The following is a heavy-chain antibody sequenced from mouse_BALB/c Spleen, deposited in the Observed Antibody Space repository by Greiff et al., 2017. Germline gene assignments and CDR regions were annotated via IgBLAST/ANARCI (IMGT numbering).Heavy chain of an antibody. CDR3: ARWLGAMDY. CDR2: ISSGSSTI. V-gene: IGHV5-17*02. CDR1: GFTFSSFG. D-gene: IGHD4-1*01. Sequence: EVKLQESGGGLVQPGGSRKLSCAASGFTFSSFGMHWVRQAPEKGLEWVAYISSGSSTIYYADTVKGRFTISRDNPKNTLFLQMTSLRSEDTAMYYCARWLGAMDYWGQGTSVTVSS. J-gene: IGHJ4*01.